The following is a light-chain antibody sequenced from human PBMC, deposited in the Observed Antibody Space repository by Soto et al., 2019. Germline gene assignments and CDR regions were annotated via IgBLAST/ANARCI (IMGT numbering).Light chain of an antibody. CDR2: AAS. V-gene: IGKV1-8*01. CDR1: QGISSY. Sequence: AIGMTQSPSSLSASTGDRVTITCRASQGISSYLAWYQQKPGKAPKLLIYAASTLQSGVPSRFSGSGSGTDFTLTISCLQSKDFATYYCQQYYSYPRTFGQGTKVEIK. J-gene: IGKJ1*01. CDR3: QQYYSYPRT.